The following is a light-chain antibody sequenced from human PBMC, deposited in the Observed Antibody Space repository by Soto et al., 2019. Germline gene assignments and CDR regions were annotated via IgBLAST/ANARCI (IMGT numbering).Light chain of an antibody. J-gene: IGKJ4*01. V-gene: IGKV3-20*01. CDR2: GAS. Sequence: EIVLTQSPGTLSLSPGERATLSCRASQSVSSSYLAWYQQKPGQAPRLLIYGASSRATGIPDRFSGSGSGKDFTLTISRLEPEDFAVYYFQQYGSSPLTFGGGTKLEIK. CDR3: QQYGSSPLT. CDR1: QSVSSSY.